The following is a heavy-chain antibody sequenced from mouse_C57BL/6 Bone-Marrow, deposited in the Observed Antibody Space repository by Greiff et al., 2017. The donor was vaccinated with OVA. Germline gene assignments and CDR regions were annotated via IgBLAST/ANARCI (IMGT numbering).Heavy chain of an antibody. Sequence: QVQLKESGAELARPGASVKMSCKASGYTFTSYTMHWVKQRPGQGLEWIGYINPSSGYTKYNQKFKDKATLTADKSSSTAYMQLSSLTAEDSAVDYCARRGTVVAHWYLDVWGTGTTVTVSS. CDR1: GYTFTSYT. V-gene: IGHV1-4*01. D-gene: IGHD1-1*01. J-gene: IGHJ1*03. CDR2: INPSSGYT. CDR3: ARRGTVVAHWYLDV.